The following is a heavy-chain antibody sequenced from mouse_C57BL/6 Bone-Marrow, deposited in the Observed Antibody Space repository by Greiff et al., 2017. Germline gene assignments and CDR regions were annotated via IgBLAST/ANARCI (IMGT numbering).Heavy chain of an antibody. Sequence: QVQLKESGPGILQPSQTLSLTCSFSGFSLSTFGMGVGWIRHPSGKGLEWLAHISWYDDKYYNPALKCRLTISKDTSKNQVFLKSANVDTADTATYYCARILDSSGYFADWGQGTLVTVSA. J-gene: IGHJ3*01. CDR1: GFSLSTFGMG. CDR3: ARILDSSGYFAD. V-gene: IGHV8-8*01. D-gene: IGHD3-2*02. CDR2: ISWYDDK.